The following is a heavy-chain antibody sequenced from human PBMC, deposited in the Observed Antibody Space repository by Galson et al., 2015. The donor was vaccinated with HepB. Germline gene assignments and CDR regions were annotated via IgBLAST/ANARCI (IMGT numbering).Heavy chain of an antibody. CDR3: ARLNGIAVAGPDNHDAFDI. D-gene: IGHD6-19*01. J-gene: IGHJ3*02. CDR2: IYPGDSDT. CDR1: GYSFPSYW. Sequence: QSGAEVKKPGESLKISCKGSGYSFPSYWIGWVRQMPGKDLEWMGIIYPGDSDTRYSPSFQGQVTISADKSISTAYLQWSSLKASDTAMYYCARLNGIAVAGPDNHDAFDIWGQGTMVTVSS. V-gene: IGHV5-51*01.